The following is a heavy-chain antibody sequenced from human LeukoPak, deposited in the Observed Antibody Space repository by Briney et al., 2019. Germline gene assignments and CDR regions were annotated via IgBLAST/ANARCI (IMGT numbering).Heavy chain of an antibody. V-gene: IGHV3-7*01. CDR1: GFTFSVYW. J-gene: IGHJ4*02. CDR3: ARYGSYGSYFDY. CDR2: IKEDGSEK. D-gene: IGHD5-18*01. Sequence: GGSLRLSCVASGFTFSVYWMSWVRQAPGGGLECVANIKEDGSEKYYVDSVKGRFTIFRDNAKNSLYLQMSSLSAEDTAVYYCARYGSYGSYFDYWGQGTLVTVSS.